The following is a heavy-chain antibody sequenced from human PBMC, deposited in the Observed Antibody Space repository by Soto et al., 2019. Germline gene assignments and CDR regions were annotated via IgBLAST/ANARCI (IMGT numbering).Heavy chain of an antibody. D-gene: IGHD1-20*01. Sequence: SGPTLVNPTETLTLTCTFSGFSLTSPGMCVSWIRRPPGKALEWLALIERDDDDKYYSTSLKTRLTISKDTRKNQVVLTMANMDPADTGTYYCARSIRGPRRFNGMDVWGQGTTVTVS. CDR1: GFSLTSPGMC. J-gene: IGHJ6*02. V-gene: IGHV2-70*13. CDR2: IERDDDDK. CDR3: ARSIRGPRRFNGMDV.